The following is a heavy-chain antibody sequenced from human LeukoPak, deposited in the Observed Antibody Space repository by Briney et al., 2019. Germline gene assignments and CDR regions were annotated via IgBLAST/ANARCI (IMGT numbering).Heavy chain of an antibody. CDR2: IYTSGST. CDR1: GGSISSYY. J-gene: IGHJ6*02. CDR3: ARSTQVIVATIRRRYYYGMDA. V-gene: IGHV4-4*07. Sequence: SETLSLTCTVSGGSISSYYWSWIRQPAGKGLEWIGRIYTSGSTNYNPSLKSRVTMSVDTSKNQFSLKLSSVTAADTAVYYCARSTQVIVATIRRRYYYGMDAWGQGTTVTVSS. D-gene: IGHD5-12*01.